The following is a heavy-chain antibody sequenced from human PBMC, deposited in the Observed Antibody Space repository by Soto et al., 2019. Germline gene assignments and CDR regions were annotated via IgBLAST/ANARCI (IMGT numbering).Heavy chain of an antibody. J-gene: IGHJ4*02. CDR2: IWNDGSNE. CDR1: GFPFSSFG. V-gene: IGHV3-30*02. Sequence: PGGSLRLSCEASGFPFSSFGIHWVRQAPGKGLEWLAIIWNDGSNEYYADSVKGRFTISRDNSKNTVYLQVSNLRAEDTAVYYCAKEPRDYWGQGTLVTVSS. CDR3: AKEPRDY.